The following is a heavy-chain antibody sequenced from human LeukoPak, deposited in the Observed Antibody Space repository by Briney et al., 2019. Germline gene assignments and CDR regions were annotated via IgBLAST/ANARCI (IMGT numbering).Heavy chain of an antibody. CDR2: IRYDGSNK. D-gene: IGHD3-9*01. J-gene: IGHJ4*02. CDR3: ASDYDILTGYYNSPYYFDY. Sequence: GGSLRLSCAASGFTFSSYGMHWVRQAPGKGLEWVAFIRYDGSNKYYADSVKGRFTISRDNSKNTLYLQMNSLRAEDTAVYYCASDYDILTGYYNSPYYFDYWGQGTLVTVSS. V-gene: IGHV3-30*02. CDR1: GFTFSSYG.